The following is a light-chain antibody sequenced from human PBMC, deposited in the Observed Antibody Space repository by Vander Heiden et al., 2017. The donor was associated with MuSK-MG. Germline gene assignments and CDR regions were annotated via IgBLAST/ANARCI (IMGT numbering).Light chain of an antibody. CDR2: DVS. J-gene: IGLJ1*01. CDR3: FSYTSRSTGV. Sequence: QSALPQLASVSGSHGQSITISCTGTSGDIGTYNYVSWYQQHPDKVPKLMIYDVSSRPSGVSDRFSGSKSGNTASLTISGLQAEDEAEYYCFSYTSRSTGVFGSGTKVTVL. V-gene: IGLV2-14*01. CDR1: SGDIGTYNY.